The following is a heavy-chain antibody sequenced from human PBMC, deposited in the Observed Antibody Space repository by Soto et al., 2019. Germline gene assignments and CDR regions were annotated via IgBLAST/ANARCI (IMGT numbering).Heavy chain of an antibody. CDR2: IYYDGSV. D-gene: IGHD6-19*01. J-gene: IGHJ4*02. CDR3: ARHRIAVAGPLDY. V-gene: IGHV4-39*01. Sequence: PSETLSLTCTVYGGAIRNSIYYWGWIRQPPGKGLEWIGTIYYDGSVAYSPSLKSRVTLSVDTSRNHFSVKINSVTAADTAVYFCARHRIAVAGPLDYWGQRTLVTLSS. CDR1: GGAIRNSIYY.